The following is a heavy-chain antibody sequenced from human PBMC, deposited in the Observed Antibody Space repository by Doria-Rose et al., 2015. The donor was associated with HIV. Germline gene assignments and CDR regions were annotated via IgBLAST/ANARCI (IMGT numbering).Heavy chain of an antibody. Sequence: QITLKESSPVLVKPTETLTLTCTVSGVSLSSPGMGVSWIRQPPGKALEWLANIFSDDERSYKTSLKSRLTISRGTSKSQVVLTITDIDPVDTATYYCARIKSSRWYHKYYFDFWGQGTLVIVSA. J-gene: IGHJ4*02. CDR2: IFSDDER. CDR3: ARIKSSRWYHKYYFDF. V-gene: IGHV2-26*01. CDR1: GVSLSSPGMG. D-gene: IGHD6-13*01.